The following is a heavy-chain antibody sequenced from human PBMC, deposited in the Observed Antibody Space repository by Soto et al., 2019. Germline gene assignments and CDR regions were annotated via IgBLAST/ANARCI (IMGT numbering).Heavy chain of an antibody. CDR3: ALKLSRIAAAGSHWFDP. Sequence: KESGPTLVKPTQTLTLTCTFSGFSLSTSGVGVGWIRQPPGKALEWLALIYWNDDKRYSPSLKSRLTITKDTSKNQVVLTMTNMDPVDTATYYCALKLSRIAAAGSHWFDPWGQGTLVTVSS. V-gene: IGHV2-5*01. CDR2: IYWNDDK. D-gene: IGHD6-13*01. CDR1: GFSLSTSGVG. J-gene: IGHJ5*02.